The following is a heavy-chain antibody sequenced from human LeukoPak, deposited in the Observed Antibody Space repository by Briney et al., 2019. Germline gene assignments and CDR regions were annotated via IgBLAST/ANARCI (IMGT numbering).Heavy chain of an antibody. CDR2: IYYSGST. J-gene: IGHJ5*02. D-gene: IGHD6-19*01. V-gene: IGHV4-59*01. CDR1: GGSISSYY. CDR3: ARESLAVAGTNWFDP. Sequence: SETLSLTCTVSGGSISSYYWSWIRQPPGKGLEWIGYIYYSGSTNYNPSLKSRVTISVDTSKNQFSLELSSVTAADTAVYYCARESLAVAGTNWFDPWGQGTLVTVSS.